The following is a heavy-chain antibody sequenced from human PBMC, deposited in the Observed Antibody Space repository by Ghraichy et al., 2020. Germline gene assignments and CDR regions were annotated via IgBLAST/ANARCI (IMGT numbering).Heavy chain of an antibody. J-gene: IGHJ5*02. V-gene: IGHV1-58*01. CDR1: GFTFTSSA. CDR3: AAILPPSYQLLSFDP. D-gene: IGHD2-2*01. Sequence: SVKVSCKASGFTFTSSAVQWVRQARGQRLEWIGWIVVGSGNTNYAQKFQERVTITRDMSTSTAYMELSSLRSEDTAVYYCAAILPPSYQLLSFDPWGQGTLVTVSS. CDR2: IVVGSGNT.